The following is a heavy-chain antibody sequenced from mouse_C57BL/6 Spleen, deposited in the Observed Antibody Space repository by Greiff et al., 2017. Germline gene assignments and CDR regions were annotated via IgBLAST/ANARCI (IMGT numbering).Heavy chain of an antibody. CDR2: IDPETGGT. CDR3: TRYTTVVEGYFDC. CDR1: GYTFTDYE. J-gene: IGHJ2*01. Sequence: VQLQESGAELVRPGASVTLSCKASGYTFTDYEMHWVKQTPVHGLEWIGAIDPETGGTAYNQKFKGKAILTADKSSSTAYMELRSLTSEDSAVYYCTRYTTVVEGYFDCWGKGTTLTVSS. V-gene: IGHV1-15*01. D-gene: IGHD1-1*01.